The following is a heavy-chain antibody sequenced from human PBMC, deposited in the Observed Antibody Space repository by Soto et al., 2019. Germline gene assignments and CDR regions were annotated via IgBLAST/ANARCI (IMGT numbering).Heavy chain of an antibody. CDR1: GFTFTSNW. CDR2: INSDGTTT. D-gene: IGHD3-10*01. V-gene: IGHV3-74*01. CDR3: TSGGATGAGIYHFEI. Sequence: EVQLVESGGGLVQPGGSLRLSCAASGFTFTSNWMHWVRQDPGKGRVWVSRINSDGTTTTYADSVKGRFTISRDNAKNTLYLQVNSLGGEDTAVYYCTSGGATGAGIYHFEIWGQGTLVTVSS. J-gene: IGHJ4*02.